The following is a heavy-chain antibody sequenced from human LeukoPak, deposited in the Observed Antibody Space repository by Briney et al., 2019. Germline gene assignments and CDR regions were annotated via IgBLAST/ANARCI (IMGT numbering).Heavy chain of an antibody. CDR3: GRDPKLGIRGYTYGYIDY. CDR2: INTNTGNP. Sequence: GASVKVSCKTSGYTFTSYAINWVRQAPGQGLEWMGRINTNTGNPTYAQGFTGHYVFSLDTSVSTAYLQISGLKADDTAVYYCGRDPKLGIRGYTYGYIDYWGQGTLVTVSS. D-gene: IGHD5-18*01. V-gene: IGHV7-4-1*02. CDR1: GYTFTSYA. J-gene: IGHJ4*02.